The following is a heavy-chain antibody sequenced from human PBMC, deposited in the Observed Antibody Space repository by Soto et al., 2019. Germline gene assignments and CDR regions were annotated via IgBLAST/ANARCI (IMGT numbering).Heavy chain of an antibody. CDR1: GIVFSDY. CDR2: TYSDGTT. Sequence: PGGSLRLSCAASGIVFSDYMTWVRQAPGKGLEWVSVTYSDGTTFYADSVKGRFTISRDNSKNTLYLQMNSLGAEDTAIYYCAREFRPTGSRYAFDIWGQGTMVTVSS. CDR3: AREFRPTGSRYAFDI. J-gene: IGHJ3*02. V-gene: IGHV3-66*01. D-gene: IGHD1-26*01.